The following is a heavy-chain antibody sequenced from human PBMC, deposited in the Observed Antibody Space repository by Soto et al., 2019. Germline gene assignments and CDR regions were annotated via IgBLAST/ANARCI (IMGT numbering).Heavy chain of an antibody. D-gene: IGHD3-16*01. CDR2: IYWDDSK. Sequence: QITLKESGPTLVKPTQTLTLTCTFSGFSLFTSGVGVGWIRQPPGKALEWLALIYWDDSKEYNPSLASRLTITKDTSKNQVVLTRTNMDHVDTATYYCAHKGGGDRILDYWGQGTLVTVSS. CDR1: GFSLFTSGVG. CDR3: AHKGGGDRILDY. J-gene: IGHJ4*02. V-gene: IGHV2-5*02.